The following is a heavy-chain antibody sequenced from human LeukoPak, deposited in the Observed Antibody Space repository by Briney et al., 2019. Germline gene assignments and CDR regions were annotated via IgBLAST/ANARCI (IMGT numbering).Heavy chain of an antibody. CDR3: ASTRGMDVYYYGSGSYSTDAFDI. CDR2: ISSSSSYI. D-gene: IGHD3-10*01. Sequence: PGGSLSLSCAASGFTFSSYSMNWVRQAPGKGLEWVSAISSSSSYIYYADSVKGRFTISRDNASNALYLQMNSLRAEDTAVYYCASTRGMDVYYYGSGSYSTDAFDIWGQGTMVTVSS. CDR1: GFTFSSYS. V-gene: IGHV3-21*01. J-gene: IGHJ3*02.